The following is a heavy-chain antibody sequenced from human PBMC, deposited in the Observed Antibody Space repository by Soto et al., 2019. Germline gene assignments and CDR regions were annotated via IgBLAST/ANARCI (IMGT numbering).Heavy chain of an antibody. Sequence: SVKVSCKASGGTFSSYAISWVRQAPGQGLEWMGGIIPIFGTANYAQKFQGRVTITADESTSTAYMELSSLRSEDTAVYYCARATYYYDSSGFREYNWFDPWGQGTLVTVSS. J-gene: IGHJ5*02. CDR3: ARATYYYDSSGFREYNWFDP. CDR2: IIPIFGTA. V-gene: IGHV1-69*13. CDR1: GGTFSSYA. D-gene: IGHD3-22*01.